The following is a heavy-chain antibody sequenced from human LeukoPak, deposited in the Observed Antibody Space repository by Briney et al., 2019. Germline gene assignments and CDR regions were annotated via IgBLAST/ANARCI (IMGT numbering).Heavy chain of an antibody. V-gene: IGHV4-30-2*01. Sequence: PSQTLSLTCAVSGGSISSGGYSWSWIRQPPGKGLEWIGYIYHSGSTYYHPSLKSRVTISVDRSKNQLSLKLSSVTAADTAVYYCARSYGLYDFWSGYPHWFDPWGQRPVVTVS. J-gene: IGHJ5*02. D-gene: IGHD3-3*01. CDR3: ARSYGLYDFWSGYPHWFDP. CDR2: IYHSGST. CDR1: GGSISSGGYS.